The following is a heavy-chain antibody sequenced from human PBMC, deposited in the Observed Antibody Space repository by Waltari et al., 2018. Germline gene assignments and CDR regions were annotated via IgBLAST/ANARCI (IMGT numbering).Heavy chain of an antibody. Sequence: QVQLQESGPGLVKPSETLSLTCAVSGYSISSGYYWGWIRQPPGTGLEWIGSIYHSGSTYYNPSFKSRVTISVDTSKNQFSLKLSSVTAADTAVYYCAREAHTHGDYDYWGQGTLVTVSS. CDR2: IYHSGST. D-gene: IGHD4-17*01. CDR3: AREAHTHGDYDY. CDR1: GYSISSGYY. V-gene: IGHV4-38-2*02. J-gene: IGHJ4*02.